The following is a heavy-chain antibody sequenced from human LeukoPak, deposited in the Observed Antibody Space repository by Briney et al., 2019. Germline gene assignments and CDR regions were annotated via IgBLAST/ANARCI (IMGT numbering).Heavy chain of an antibody. J-gene: IGHJ4*02. CDR1: GFTFSSYS. V-gene: IGHV3-21*04. CDR3: ARRRYNWNAIDY. CDR2: ISSSSSYI. D-gene: IGHD1-20*01. Sequence: GGSLRLSCAASGFTFSSYSMNWVRQAPGKGLEWVSSISSSSSYIYYADSVKGRFTISRDNSKNTLYLQMNSLRAEDTAVYYCARRRYNWNAIDYWGQGTLVTVSS.